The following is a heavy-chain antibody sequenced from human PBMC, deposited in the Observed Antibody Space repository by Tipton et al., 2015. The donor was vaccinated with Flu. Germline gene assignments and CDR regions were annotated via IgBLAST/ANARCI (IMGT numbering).Heavy chain of an antibody. V-gene: IGHV4-34*01. Sequence: TLSLTCAVYGGSFSGYYWSWIRQPPGKGLEWIGEINHSGSTNYNPSLKSRVTISVDTSKNQFSLKLSSVTAADTAVYYCARDQVGLLPASYYYYGMDVWGQGTTVTVSS. CDR2: INHSGST. J-gene: IGHJ6*02. D-gene: IGHD2-2*01. CDR1: GGSFSGYY. CDR3: ARDQVGLLPASYYYYGMDV.